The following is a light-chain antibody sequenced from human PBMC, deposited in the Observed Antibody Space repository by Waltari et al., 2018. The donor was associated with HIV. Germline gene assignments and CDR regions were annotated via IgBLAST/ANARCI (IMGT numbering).Light chain of an antibody. Sequence: DIQMTQSPSSLSASVGDRVTITCRASQGIRNACGWYQQIPGKAPKRLIFAASSLESGVPSRFSGSGSGTEFTLTISSLQPEDSATYYCLQHNSYPLTFGGGTKVEIK. CDR3: LQHNSYPLT. J-gene: IGKJ4*01. CDR2: AAS. CDR1: QGIRNA. V-gene: IGKV1-17*01.